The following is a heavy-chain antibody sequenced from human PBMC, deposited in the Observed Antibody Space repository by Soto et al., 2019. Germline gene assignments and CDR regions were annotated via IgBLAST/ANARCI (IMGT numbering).Heavy chain of an antibody. CDR1: GYTFTSYG. CDR3: ARDVYPFTVYYGSGRWPGANYFDY. Sequence: PSVKVSCKTSGYTFTSYGISWVRQAPGQGLEWMGWISAYNGNTNYAQKLQGRVTMTTDTSTSTANMELRSLRADDTAVYYCARDVYPFTVYYGSGRWPGANYFDYWGQGPLVTVSS. J-gene: IGHJ4*02. CDR2: ISAYNGNT. V-gene: IGHV1-18*01. D-gene: IGHD3-10*01.